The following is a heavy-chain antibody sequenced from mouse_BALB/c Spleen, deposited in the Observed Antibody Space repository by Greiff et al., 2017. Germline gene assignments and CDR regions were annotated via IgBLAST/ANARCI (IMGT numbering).Heavy chain of an antibody. V-gene: IGHV3-2*02. CDR1: GYSITSDYA. D-gene: IGHD2-4*01. CDR2: ISYSGST. Sequence: EVMLVESGPGLVKPSQSLSLTCTVTGYSITSDYAWNWIRQFPGNKLEWMGYISYSGSTSYNPSLKSRISITRDTSKNQFFLQLNSVTTEDTATYYCARRGIYYDYDYWGQGTTLTVSS. CDR3: ARRGIYYDYDY. J-gene: IGHJ2*01.